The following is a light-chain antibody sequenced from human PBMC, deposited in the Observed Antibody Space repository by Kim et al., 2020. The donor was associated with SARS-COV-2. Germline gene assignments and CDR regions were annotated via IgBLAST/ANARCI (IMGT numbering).Light chain of an antibody. CDR2: EDS. Sequence: VSPGQTASITCAGDKLGDKYACWYQQKPGKSPVRVIYEDSKRPSGIPERLSGCNSGNTATLTISGTQAMDEADYYGQAWDSSTVVFGGGTQLTVL. J-gene: IGLJ2*01. CDR1: KLGDKY. V-gene: IGLV3-1*01. CDR3: QAWDSSTVV.